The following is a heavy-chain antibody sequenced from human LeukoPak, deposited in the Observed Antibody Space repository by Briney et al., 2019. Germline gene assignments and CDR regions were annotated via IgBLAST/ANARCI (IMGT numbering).Heavy chain of an antibody. CDR2: INHSGST. J-gene: IGHJ6*03. D-gene: IGHD6-13*01. V-gene: IGHV4-34*01. Sequence: SETLSLTCAVYGGSFGGYYWSWIRQPPGKGLEWIGEINHSGSTNYNPSLKSRVTISVDTSKNQFSLKLSSVTAADTAVYYCASKAYKKAAAGTDYYYYMDVWGKGTTVTVSS. CDR3: ASKAYKKAAAGTDYYYYMDV. CDR1: GGSFGGYY.